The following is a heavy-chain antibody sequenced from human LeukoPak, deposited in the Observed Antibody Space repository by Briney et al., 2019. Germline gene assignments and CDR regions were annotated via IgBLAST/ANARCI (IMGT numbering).Heavy chain of an antibody. CDR3: ARETDTVSSWRNWFDP. Sequence: ASVKVSCKTSGYTFTNNAINWVRQAPGQGLEWMGWINPNSGGTNYAQKFQGRVTMTRDTSISTAYMELSRLRSDDTAVYYCARETDTVSSWRNWFDPWGQGTLVTVSS. CDR1: GYTFTNNA. V-gene: IGHV1-2*02. D-gene: IGHD6-13*01. J-gene: IGHJ5*02. CDR2: INPNSGGT.